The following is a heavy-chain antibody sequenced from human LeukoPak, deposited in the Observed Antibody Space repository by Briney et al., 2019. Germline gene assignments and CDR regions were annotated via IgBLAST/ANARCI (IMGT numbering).Heavy chain of an antibody. CDR1: GGSISSSTYY. CDR3: AGLADSVGATMYTFNV. Sequence: SQTLSLTCTVSGGSISSSTYYWSWIRQPAGKELEWIGRIYGSGSTNHNPSLKSRVTISLDTSKNHFSLKLSSVTAADTAVYYCAGLADSVGATMYTFNVWGQGTMVTVSS. J-gene: IGHJ3*01. CDR2: IYGSGST. V-gene: IGHV4-61*02. D-gene: IGHD1-26*01.